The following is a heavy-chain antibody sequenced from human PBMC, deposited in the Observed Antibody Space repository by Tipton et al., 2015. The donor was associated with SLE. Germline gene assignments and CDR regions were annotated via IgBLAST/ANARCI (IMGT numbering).Heavy chain of an antibody. CDR1: GGSISSYC. V-gene: IGHV4-59*01. CDR2: IYYSGST. J-gene: IGHJ4*02. Sequence: TLSLTCTVSGGSISSYCWSWIRQPPGKGLEWIGYIYYSGSTNYNPSLKSRVTISVDTSKNQFSLKLSSVTAADTAVYYCARSEYSSDYFDYWGQGTLVTVSS. CDR3: ARSEYSSDYFDY. D-gene: IGHD5-18*01.